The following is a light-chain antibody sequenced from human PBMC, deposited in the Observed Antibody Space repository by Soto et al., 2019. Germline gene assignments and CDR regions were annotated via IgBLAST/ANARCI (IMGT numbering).Light chain of an antibody. J-gene: IGKJ5*01. V-gene: IGKV3-11*01. Sequence: EIVLTQSPATLSLSPGERATLSCRASQSVAGFLVWNQQKPGQAPRLLIYDTSNRATGIPARFSGSGSGTDFPLTISSLEPEDFAVYYCQQRDNWPPLTFGQGTRLEMK. CDR3: QQRDNWPPLT. CDR2: DTS. CDR1: QSVAGF.